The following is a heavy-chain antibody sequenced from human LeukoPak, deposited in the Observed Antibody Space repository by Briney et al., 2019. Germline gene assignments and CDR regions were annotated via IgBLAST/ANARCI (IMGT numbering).Heavy chain of an antibody. CDR1: GRSFSGYY. Sequence: SETLSLTCAVYGRSFSGYYWSWIRQPPGKGLEWIGEINHSGSTNYNPSLKSRVTISVDTSKNQFSLKLSSVTAADTAVYYCARGDYSPGFDPWGQGTLVTVSS. CDR2: INHSGST. D-gene: IGHD3-10*01. CDR3: ARGDYSPGFDP. V-gene: IGHV4-34*01. J-gene: IGHJ5*02.